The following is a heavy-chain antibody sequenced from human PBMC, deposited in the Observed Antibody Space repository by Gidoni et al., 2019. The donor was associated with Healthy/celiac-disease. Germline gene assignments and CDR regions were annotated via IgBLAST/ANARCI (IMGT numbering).Heavy chain of an antibody. CDR1: GCTVSSNY. D-gene: IGHD2-15*01. Sequence: EVQLVESGGGLVQPGGSLRLSCAASGCTVSSNYMSWVRQAPGKGLEWVSVIYGGGSTYYADSVKGRFTISRDNSKNTLYLQMNSLRAEDTAVYYCARGGGWEYCSGGSCYLAAFDIWGQGTMVTVSS. CDR2: IYGGGST. J-gene: IGHJ3*02. V-gene: IGHV3-66*02. CDR3: ARGGGWEYCSGGSCYLAAFDI.